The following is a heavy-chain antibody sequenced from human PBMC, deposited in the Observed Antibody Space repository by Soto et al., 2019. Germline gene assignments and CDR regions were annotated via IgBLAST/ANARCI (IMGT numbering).Heavy chain of an antibody. CDR3: ARGVAVAGTGWYFDL. CDR2: IIPILGIA. V-gene: IGHV1-69*02. CDR1: GGTFSSYT. Sequence: QVQLVQSGAEVKKPGSSVKVSCKASGGTFSSYTISWVRQAPGQGLEWMGRIIPILGIANYAQKFQGRVTITANKATSRAYMELSSLGSEDTAVYYCARGVAVAGTGWYFDLWGRGTLVTVSS. D-gene: IGHD6-19*01. J-gene: IGHJ2*01.